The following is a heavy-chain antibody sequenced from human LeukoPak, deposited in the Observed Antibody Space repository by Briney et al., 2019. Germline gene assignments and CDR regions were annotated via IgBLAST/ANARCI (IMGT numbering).Heavy chain of an antibody. CDR3: AREVVVPAATYFDY. J-gene: IGHJ4*02. D-gene: IGHD2-2*01. V-gene: IGHV4-31*03. CDR2: IYYSGST. CDR1: GGSISSGGYY. Sequence: PSQTLSLTCTVSGGSISSGGYYWSWLRQHPGKGLEWIGYIYYSGSTYYNPSLKSRVTISVDTSKNQFSLKLSSVTAADTAVYYCAREVVVPAATYFDYWGQGTLVTVSS.